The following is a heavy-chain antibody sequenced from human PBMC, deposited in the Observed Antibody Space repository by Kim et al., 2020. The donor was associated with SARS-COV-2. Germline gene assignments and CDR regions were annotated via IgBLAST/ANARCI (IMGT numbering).Heavy chain of an antibody. CDR1: GFSFSSRG. CDR3: ARAREKSFDY. J-gene: IGHJ4*02. CDR2: ISNDETYK. V-gene: IGHV3-30*03. Sequence: GGSLRLSCAASGFSFSSRGIHWVGQAPGKGPEWVAVISNDETYKNYADSVKGRFTISRDNSKNTVDLQMNSLRVEDTAVYYCARAREKSFDYWGQGTLVTVSS.